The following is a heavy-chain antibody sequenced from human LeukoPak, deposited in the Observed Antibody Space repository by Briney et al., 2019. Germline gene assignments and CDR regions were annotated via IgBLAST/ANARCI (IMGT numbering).Heavy chain of an antibody. V-gene: IGHV4-39*01. Sequence: TASETLSLTCTVSGASISRSDYFWGWIRQPPGKGLEWIGSIYYSGSTYYSPSLKGRVTISVDTSKNQFSLKLNSVTAADTAVYYCARSSEYGDPFNYWGQGTLVTVSS. CDR1: GASISRSDYF. D-gene: IGHD4-17*01. CDR3: ARSSEYGDPFNY. J-gene: IGHJ4*02. CDR2: IYYSGST.